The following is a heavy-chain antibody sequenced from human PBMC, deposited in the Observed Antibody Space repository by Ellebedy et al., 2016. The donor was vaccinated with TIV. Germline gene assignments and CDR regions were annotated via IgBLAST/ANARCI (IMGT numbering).Heavy chain of an antibody. CDR3: ARERGLDWFDP. J-gene: IGHJ5*02. CDR2: INPNSGGT. D-gene: IGHD3/OR15-3a*01. V-gene: IGHV1-2*02. CDR1: GYTFTGYY. Sequence: ASVKVSCKASGYTFTGYYMHWVRQAPGQGLEWMGWINPNSGGTNYAQKFQGRVTITRDTSASTAYMELRSLRSEDTAVYYCARERGLDWFDPWGQGTLVTVSS.